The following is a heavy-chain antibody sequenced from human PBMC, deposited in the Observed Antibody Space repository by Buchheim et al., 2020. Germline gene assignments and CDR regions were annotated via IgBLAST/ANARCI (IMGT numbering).Heavy chain of an antibody. CDR3: ARDSSSWYYYYYGMDV. CDR2: INPSGGST. V-gene: IGHV1-46*01. Sequence: QVQLVQSGAEVKKPGASVKVSCKASGYTFTSYYMHWVRQAPGQGLEWMGIINPSGGSTSYAQKFQGRVTMTRDTSPSTVYMELSSLRSEDTAVYYCARDSSSWYYYYYGMDVWGQGTT. J-gene: IGHJ6*02. CDR1: GYTFTSYY. D-gene: IGHD6-13*01.